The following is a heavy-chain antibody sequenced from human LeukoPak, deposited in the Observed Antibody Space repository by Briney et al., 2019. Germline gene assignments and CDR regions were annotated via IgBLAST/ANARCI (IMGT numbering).Heavy chain of an antibody. Sequence: GGSLRLSCAASGFTFSSYSVNWVRQAPGKGLEWVSSISSSSSYIYYADSVKGRFTISRDNAKNSLYLQMNSPRAEGTAVYYCARDGVGYFDWLPSFYYYYYMDVWGKGTTVTISS. V-gene: IGHV3-21*01. CDR2: ISSSSSYI. CDR1: GFTFSSYS. D-gene: IGHD3-9*01. CDR3: ARDGVGYFDWLPSFYYYYYMDV. J-gene: IGHJ6*03.